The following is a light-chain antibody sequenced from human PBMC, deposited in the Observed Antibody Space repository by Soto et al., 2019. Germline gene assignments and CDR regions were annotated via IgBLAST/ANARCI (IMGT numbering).Light chain of an antibody. V-gene: IGLV2-14*01. CDR2: DVS. Sequence: QSVLTQPASVSGSPGQSITISCTGTSSDIGRYNYVSWYQQYPGKAPKFMIYDVSNRPSGVSNRFSGSKSGNTASLTISGLQAEDEAESSCSSYISSSTYVFGTGTKVNVL. CDR1: SSDIGRYNY. CDR3: SSYISSSTYV. J-gene: IGLJ1*01.